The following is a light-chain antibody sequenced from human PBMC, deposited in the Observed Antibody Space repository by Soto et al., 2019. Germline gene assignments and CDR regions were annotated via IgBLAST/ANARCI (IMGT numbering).Light chain of an antibody. CDR3: GTWDSSLSAVV. J-gene: IGLJ2*01. V-gene: IGLV1-51*01. CDR1: SSNIGNNV. Sequence: QSVLTQPPSVSAAPGQKVTISCSGSSSNIGNNVVSWYQQLPGTAPKLLIYDNNNRPSGIPGRFSGSKSGTSATLGITGLQTGDEADYYCGTWDSSLSAVVFGGGTKVTVL. CDR2: DNN.